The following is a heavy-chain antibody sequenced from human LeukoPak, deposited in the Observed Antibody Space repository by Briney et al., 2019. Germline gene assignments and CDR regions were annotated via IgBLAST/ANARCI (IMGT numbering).Heavy chain of an antibody. CDR3: ARDLKMEH. Sequence: SETLSLTCTVSGGSISSYYRSWIRQPLGKGLEWIGYIYYSGSTNYNPSLKSRVTISVDTSKNQFSLKLSSVTAADTAVYYCARDLKMEHWGQGTLVTVSS. CDR1: GGSISSYY. CDR2: IYYSGST. D-gene: IGHD2-8*01. V-gene: IGHV4-59*12. J-gene: IGHJ1*01.